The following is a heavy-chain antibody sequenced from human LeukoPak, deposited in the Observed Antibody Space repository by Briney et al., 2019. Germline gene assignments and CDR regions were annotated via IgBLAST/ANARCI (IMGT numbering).Heavy chain of an antibody. J-gene: IGHJ4*02. CDR1: GYTFTGYY. V-gene: IGHV1-2*06. CDR2: INPSSGGT. Sequence: ASVKVSCKASGYTFTGYYIHWVRQAPGQGLEWMGRINPSSGGTNYAQKFQGRVTMTRDTSISTAYMELSRLTSDDTAVYYCARDHGYSGYAPYYFDYWGQGTLVTVSS. D-gene: IGHD5-12*01. CDR3: ARDHGYSGYAPYYFDY.